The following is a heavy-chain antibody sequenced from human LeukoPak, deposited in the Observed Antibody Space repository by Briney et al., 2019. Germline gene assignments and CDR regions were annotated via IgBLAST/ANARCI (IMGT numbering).Heavy chain of an antibody. D-gene: IGHD5-18*01. Sequence: PSETLSLTCAVYGGSFSGYYWSWIRQPPGKGPEWIGEINHSGSTNYNPSLKSRVTISVDTSKNQFSLKLSSVTAADTAVYYCARGPEWIQLWSGKYYFDYWGQGTLVTVSS. CDR3: ARGPEWIQLWSGKYYFDY. J-gene: IGHJ4*02. CDR1: GGSFSGYY. V-gene: IGHV4-34*01. CDR2: INHSGST.